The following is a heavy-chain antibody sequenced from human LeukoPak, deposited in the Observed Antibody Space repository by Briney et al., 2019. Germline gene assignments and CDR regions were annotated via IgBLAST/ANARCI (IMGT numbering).Heavy chain of an antibody. D-gene: IGHD5-12*01. CDR1: GFTFSSYA. CDR3: AKASSDYDRFPFFDC. V-gene: IGHV3-23*01. CDR2: ISNSGYSA. Sequence: QSGGSLRLSCAASGFTFSSYAMSWVRQAPGKGLEWVSGISNSGYSAFYADSVKGRFTISRDSSKKTLYLQMDSLRAEDAAVYYCAKASSDYDRFPFFDCWGQGTPVTVSS. J-gene: IGHJ4*02.